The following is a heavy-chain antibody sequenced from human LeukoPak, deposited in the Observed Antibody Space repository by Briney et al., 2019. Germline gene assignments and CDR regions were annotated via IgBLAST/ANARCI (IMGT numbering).Heavy chain of an antibody. CDR3: ARGEYSYGYFDY. CDR2: IYHSGSP. D-gene: IGHD5-18*01. Sequence: SGTLSLTCAVSGGSISSNNWWGWVRQPPGKGLEWIGEIYHSGSPNYNPSLKSRVTISVDKSRNHFSLNLSSVTAADTAVYYCARGEYSYGYFDYWGQGTLVTVSS. J-gene: IGHJ4*02. V-gene: IGHV4-4*02. CDR1: GGSISSNNW.